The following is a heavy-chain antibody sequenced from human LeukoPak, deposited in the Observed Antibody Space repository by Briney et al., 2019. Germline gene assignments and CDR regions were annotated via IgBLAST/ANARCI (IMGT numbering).Heavy chain of an antibody. D-gene: IGHD4-17*01. CDR3: ARRRTTVTTSLDY. Sequence: PGGSLRLSCAASGFMFSSHWMSWVRQAPGKGLEWVANIKEDGSEEYYLDSVKGRFTISRDNSKNTLYLQMNSLRAEDTAVYYCARRRTTVTTSLDYWGQGTLVTVSS. J-gene: IGHJ4*02. CDR1: GFMFSSHW. CDR2: IKEDGSEE. V-gene: IGHV3-7*01.